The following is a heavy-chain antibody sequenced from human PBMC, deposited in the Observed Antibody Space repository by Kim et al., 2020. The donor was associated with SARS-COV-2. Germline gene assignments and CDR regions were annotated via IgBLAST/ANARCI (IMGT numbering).Heavy chain of an antibody. J-gene: IGHJ6*02. Sequence: GGSLRLSCAASGFTFSSYAMHWVRQAPGKGLEWVAVISYDGSNKYYADSVKGRFTISRDNSKNTLYLQMNSLRAEDTAVYYCAREHNAYCGGDCYSTQFYYYYYGMDVWGQGTTVTVSS. CDR3: AREHNAYCGGDCYSTQFYYYYYGMDV. V-gene: IGHV3-30*04. CDR1: GFTFSSYA. CDR2: ISYDGSNK. D-gene: IGHD2-21*02.